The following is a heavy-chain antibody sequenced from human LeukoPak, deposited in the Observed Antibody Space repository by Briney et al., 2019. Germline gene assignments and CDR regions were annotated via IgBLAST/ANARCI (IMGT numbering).Heavy chain of an antibody. Sequence: PGGSLRLSCTASGFTFGDYAMSWVRQAPGKGLEWVSSISSSSSYIYYADSVKGRFTISRDNAKNSLYLQMNSLRAEDTAVYYCARDATVTTYRVYDYWGQGTLVTVSS. CDR3: ARDATVTTYRVYDY. V-gene: IGHV3-21*01. D-gene: IGHD4-17*01. CDR2: ISSSSSYI. CDR1: GFTFGDYA. J-gene: IGHJ4*02.